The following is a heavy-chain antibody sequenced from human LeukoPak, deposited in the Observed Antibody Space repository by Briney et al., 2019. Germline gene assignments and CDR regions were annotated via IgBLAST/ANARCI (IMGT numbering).Heavy chain of an antibody. CDR2: ISSGSSFI. V-gene: IGHV3-21*01. J-gene: IGHJ4*02. Sequence: GGSLRLSCAASGFTFSGYSMNWVRQAPGKGLEWVSSISSGSSFIYYADSVKGRFTVSRDNAKNSLYLQMNSLRAEDTAVYYCAKRYCSGGSCYWAMGYWGQGTLVTVSS. D-gene: IGHD2-15*01. CDR1: GFTFSGYS. CDR3: AKRYCSGGSCYWAMGY.